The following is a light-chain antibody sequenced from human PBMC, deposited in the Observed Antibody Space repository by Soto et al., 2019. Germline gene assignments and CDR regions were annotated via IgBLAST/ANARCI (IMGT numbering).Light chain of an antibody. CDR1: TGTVTSGHY. CDR2: DTF. Sequence: QSVVTQEPSLTLSPGGIVTLTCGSSTGTVTSGHYPYWFQQKPGQAPRTLIYDTFNKHSWTPARFSGSLLGGKAALTLSGAQPEDEADYYCLLSYNGHYVFGPGTKVTVL. CDR3: LLSYNGHYV. V-gene: IGLV7-46*01. J-gene: IGLJ1*01.